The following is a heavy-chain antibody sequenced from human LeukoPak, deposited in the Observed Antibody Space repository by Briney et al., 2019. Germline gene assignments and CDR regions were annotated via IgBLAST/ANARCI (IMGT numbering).Heavy chain of an antibody. D-gene: IGHD5-12*01. CDR2: ISYDGSNK. CDR3: ARDHYGGYDLDY. J-gene: IGHJ4*02. V-gene: IGHV3-30-3*01. CDR1: GFTLSTYA. Sequence: GGSLRLSCAASGFTLSTYAMHWVRQAPGKGLEWVAVISYDGSNKYYADSVKGRFTISRDNSKNTLYMQMNSLRAEDTAVYYCARDHYGGYDLDYWGQGTLVTVSS.